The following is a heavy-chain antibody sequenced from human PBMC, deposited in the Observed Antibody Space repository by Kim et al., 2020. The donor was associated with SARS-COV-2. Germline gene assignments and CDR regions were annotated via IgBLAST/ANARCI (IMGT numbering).Heavy chain of an antibody. J-gene: IGHJ4*02. D-gene: IGHD3-10*01. V-gene: IGHV1-3*01. CDR3: AGTYYYGSGSYLDY. Sequence: SQKFQGRVTITRDTSASTAYMELSSLRSEDTAVYYCAGTYYYGSGSYLDYWGQGTLVTVSS.